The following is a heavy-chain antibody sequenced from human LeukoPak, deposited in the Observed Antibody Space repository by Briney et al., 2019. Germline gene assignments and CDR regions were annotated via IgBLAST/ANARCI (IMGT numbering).Heavy chain of an antibody. CDR1: GGSMFNDY. Sequence: SETLSLTCTVYGGSMFNDYWSWIRQPAGKGLEWIGRIYSSGSTHYNPSLKSRVTMSMDMSKNQFSLMLNSVTAADTAVYYCARTGRYGDMAADWGQGTLVTVSS. D-gene: IGHD4-17*01. V-gene: IGHV4-4*07. CDR3: ARTGRYGDMAAD. J-gene: IGHJ4*02. CDR2: IYSSGST.